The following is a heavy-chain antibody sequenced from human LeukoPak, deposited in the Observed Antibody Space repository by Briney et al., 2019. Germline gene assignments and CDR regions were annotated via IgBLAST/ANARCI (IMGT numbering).Heavy chain of an antibody. D-gene: IGHD3-22*01. J-gene: IGHJ6*02. CDR3: ARVAYYYDSAGLYLHYFYGMDV. CDR1: GYTLTELS. V-gene: IGHV1-24*01. CDR2: FDPEGGET. Sequence: ASVKVSCKVSGYTLTELSMHWVRQAPGKGLEWMGGFDPEGGETIYAQKFQGRVTMTEDTSTDTAYMELSSLRSEDTAVYYCARVAYYYDSAGLYLHYFYGMDVWGQGTTVTVSS.